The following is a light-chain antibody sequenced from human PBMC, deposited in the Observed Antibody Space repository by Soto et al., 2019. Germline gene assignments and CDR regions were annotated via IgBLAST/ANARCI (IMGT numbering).Light chain of an antibody. J-gene: IGKJ4*01. CDR1: QGFSTW. CDR2: SAS. V-gene: IGKV1-12*01. CDR3: QQANSFPRT. Sequence: DIQMTQSPSSVSASVGDRVTITCRASQGFSTWLAWYRRKPGRAPELLIYSASSLHSGVPSRFSGSGSGTDFALTISSLQPEDFATYYGQQANSFPRTFGGGTEVEIK.